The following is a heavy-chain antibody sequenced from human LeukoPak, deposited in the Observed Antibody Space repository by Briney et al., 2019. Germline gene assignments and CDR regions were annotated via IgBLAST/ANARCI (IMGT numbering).Heavy chain of an antibody. D-gene: IGHD3-10*01. CDR1: GYTFTSYY. CDR2: INPSGGST. J-gene: IGHJ3*02. V-gene: IGHV1-46*01. Sequence: ASVKVSCKASGYTFTSYYMHWVRQAPGQGLEWMGIINPSGGSTSYAQKFQGRVTMTRDMSTSTVYMELSSLRSEDTAVYYCARVSSGTRDAFDIWGQGKTVTVSS. CDR3: ARVSSGTRDAFDI.